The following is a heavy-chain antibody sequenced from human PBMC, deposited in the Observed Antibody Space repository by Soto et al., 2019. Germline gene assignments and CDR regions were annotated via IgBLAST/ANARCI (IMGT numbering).Heavy chain of an antibody. D-gene: IGHD4-17*01. CDR2: INNDGSDT. Sequence: PGGSLRLSXGASGITFNFYWMHWVRQVPGKGLVWVSHINNDGSDTSYADSVRGRFTISRDNGHNTVYLQMHSLRAEDTAVYYCAADLYGDYYFQHWGLGTLVTVSS. CDR3: AADLYGDYYFQH. CDR1: GITFNFYW. V-gene: IGHV3-74*01. J-gene: IGHJ1*01.